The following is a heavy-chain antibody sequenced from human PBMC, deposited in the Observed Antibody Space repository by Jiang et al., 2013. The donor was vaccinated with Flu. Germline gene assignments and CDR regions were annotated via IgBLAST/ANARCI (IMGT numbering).Heavy chain of an antibody. CDR3: ARIWGAAPADF. CDR2: INAGNGDT. J-gene: IGHJ4*02. Sequence: GAEVKKPGASVKVSCKASGYTFTNYAVHWVRQAPGQRLEWMGWINAGNGDTKYSQKFQGRVTITRVTSTSTTYMELNSLRSEDTAVYYCARIWGAAPADFWGQGTLVTVSS. V-gene: IGHV1-3*01. CDR1: GYTFTNYA. D-gene: IGHD7-27*01.